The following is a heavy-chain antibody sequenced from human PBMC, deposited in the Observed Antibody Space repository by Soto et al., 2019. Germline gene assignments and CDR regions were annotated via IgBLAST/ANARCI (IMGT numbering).Heavy chain of an antibody. Sequence: ASVKVSCKASGYSFTSYGISWVRQAPGQGLEWMGCISAYSGNTNYAQKLQGRVTMTTDTSTSTAYMELRSLRSDDTAVYYCARNYYDSSGYYPRWLDPWGQGTLVTVSS. D-gene: IGHD3-22*01. CDR3: ARNYYDSSGYYPRWLDP. V-gene: IGHV1-18*01. CDR2: ISAYSGNT. CDR1: GYSFTSYG. J-gene: IGHJ5*02.